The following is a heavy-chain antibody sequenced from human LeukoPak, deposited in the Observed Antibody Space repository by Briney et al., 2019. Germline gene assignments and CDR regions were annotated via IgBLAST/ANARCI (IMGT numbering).Heavy chain of an antibody. Sequence: GASVKVSCKASGYTFTSYDINWVRQATGQGLEWMGWMNPNSGNTGYAQKFQGRVTMTRDTSISTAYMELSRLRSDDTAVYYCARSFSGFRFDPWGQGTLVTVSS. CDR3: ARSFSGFRFDP. CDR2: MNPNSGNT. CDR1: GYTFTSYD. V-gene: IGHV1-8*01. D-gene: IGHD2/OR15-2a*01. J-gene: IGHJ5*02.